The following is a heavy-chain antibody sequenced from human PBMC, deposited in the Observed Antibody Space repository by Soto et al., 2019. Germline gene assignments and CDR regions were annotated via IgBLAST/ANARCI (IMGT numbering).Heavy chain of an antibody. CDR3: AKDIQIQLWAGEFDY. J-gene: IGHJ4*02. V-gene: IGHV3-23*01. CDR1: GFTFSSYA. D-gene: IGHD5-18*01. CDR2: ISGSGGST. Sequence: GGSLRLSCAASGFTFSSYAMSWVRQAPGKGLEWVSAISGSGGSTYYADSVKGRFTISRDNSKNTLYLQMNSLRAEDTAVYYCAKDIQIQLWAGEFDYWGQGTLVTVSS.